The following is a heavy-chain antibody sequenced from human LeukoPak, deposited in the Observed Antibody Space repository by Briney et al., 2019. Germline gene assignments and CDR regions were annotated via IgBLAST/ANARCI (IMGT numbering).Heavy chain of an antibody. CDR3: ARDLEGAFDI. CDR1: GGTFSSYA. Sequence: SVKVSCKASGGTFSSYAISWVRQAPGQGLEWMGGIVPIFGTANYAQKFQGRVTITADESTSTAYMELSSLRSGDTAVYYCARDLEGAFDIWGQGTMVTVSS. V-gene: IGHV1-69*13. CDR2: IVPIFGTA. J-gene: IGHJ3*02.